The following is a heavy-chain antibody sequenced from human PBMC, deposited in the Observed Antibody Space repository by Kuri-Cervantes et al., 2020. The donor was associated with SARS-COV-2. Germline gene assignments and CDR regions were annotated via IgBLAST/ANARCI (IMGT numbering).Heavy chain of an antibody. D-gene: IGHD3-3*02. CDR1: GFTFSSYA. J-gene: IGHJ4*02. CDR3: ARASSFLDHFDY. V-gene: IGHV3-23*01. Sequence: LSLTCAASGFTFSSYAMSWVRRAPGKGLEWVSAISGSGGSTYYADSVKGRFTISRDNSKNTLYLQMNSLRAEDTAVYYCARASSFLDHFDYWGQGTLVTVSS. CDR2: ISGSGGST.